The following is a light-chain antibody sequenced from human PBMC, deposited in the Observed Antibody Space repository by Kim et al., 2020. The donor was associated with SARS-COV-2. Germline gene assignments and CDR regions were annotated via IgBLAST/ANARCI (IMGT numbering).Light chain of an antibody. CDR2: GTS. V-gene: IGKV3-20*01. J-gene: IGKJ1*01. Sequence: PPGRTSRSGTSSHLAWYQQRPGQAPRLLIHGTSSRATGISARFSGSGSGTDFTLTISRLESEDFALYYCQQYKASPWTFGRGTKVDIK. CDR3: QQYKASPWT. CDR1: RSGTSSH.